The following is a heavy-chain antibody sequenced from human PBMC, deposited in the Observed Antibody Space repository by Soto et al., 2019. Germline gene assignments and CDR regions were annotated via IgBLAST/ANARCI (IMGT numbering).Heavy chain of an antibody. D-gene: IGHD2-2*01. J-gene: IGHJ5*02. Sequence: QVQLVQSGAEVKKPGSSVKVSCKASGGTFSSYAINWVRPAPGQGLEWMGGIIPIFVTANYAQKFQGRVTITADESKSTAYMELSSLRSEDTAVYYCARNIVLVPAANGLENWFAPWCQGTLVTVSS. CDR3: ARNIVLVPAANGLENWFAP. CDR1: GGTFSSYA. V-gene: IGHV1-69*12. CDR2: IIPIFVTA.